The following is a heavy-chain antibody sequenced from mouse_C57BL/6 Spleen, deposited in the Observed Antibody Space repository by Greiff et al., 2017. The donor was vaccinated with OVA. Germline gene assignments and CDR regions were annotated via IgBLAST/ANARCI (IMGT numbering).Heavy chain of an antibody. D-gene: IGHD3-2*02. Sequence: DVKLVESGGGLVKPGGSLKLSCAASGFTFSDYGMHWVRQAPEKGLEWVAYISSGSSTIYYADTVKGRFTISRDNAKNTLFLQMTSLRSEDTAMYYCARQGQLRLNAWFAYWGQGTLVTVSA. CDR3: ARQGQLRLNAWFAY. J-gene: IGHJ3*01. CDR1: GFTFSDYG. CDR2: ISSGSSTI. V-gene: IGHV5-17*01.